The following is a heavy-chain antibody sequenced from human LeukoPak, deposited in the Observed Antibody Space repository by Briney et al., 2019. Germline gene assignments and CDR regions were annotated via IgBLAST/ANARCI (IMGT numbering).Heavy chain of an antibody. Sequence: ASVKVSCKASGYTFTSYDINWVRQATGQGLEWMGWISAYSDNTNYAQKLQGRVTLTTDTSTSTAYMELRSLRSDDTAVYYCARDAVGVAALAGHYWGQGTLVTVSS. D-gene: IGHD6-13*01. V-gene: IGHV1-18*01. J-gene: IGHJ4*02. CDR3: ARDAVGVAALAGHY. CDR2: ISAYSDNT. CDR1: GYTFTSYD.